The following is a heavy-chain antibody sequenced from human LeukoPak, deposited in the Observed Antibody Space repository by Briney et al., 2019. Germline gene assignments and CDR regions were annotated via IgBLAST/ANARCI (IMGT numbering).Heavy chain of an antibody. J-gene: IGHJ1*01. CDR3: ARVDMVRGVITGGVH. D-gene: IGHD3-10*01. V-gene: IGHV1-18*01. CDR2: ISAYNGNT. Sequence: GASVKVSCKASGYTFTNYDISWVRQAPGQGLEWMGWISAYNGNTNYAQKLQGRVTMTTDTSTSTAYMELRSLRSDDTAVYYCARVDMVRGVITGGVHWGQGHWSPSPQ. CDR1: GYTFTNYD.